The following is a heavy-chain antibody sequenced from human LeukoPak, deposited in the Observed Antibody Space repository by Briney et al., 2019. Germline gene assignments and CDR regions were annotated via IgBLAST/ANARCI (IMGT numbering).Heavy chain of an antibody. J-gene: IGHJ3*02. Sequence: ASVKVSCKASGYTFTGYYMHWVRQAPGQGLEWMGWINPNSGGTNYAQKFQGWVTMTRDTSISTAYMELSRLRSDDTAVYYCAREGSLNYYDSSGYYNHAFDIWGQGTMVTVSS. CDR2: INPNSGGT. V-gene: IGHV1-2*04. CDR3: AREGSLNYYDSSGYYNHAFDI. D-gene: IGHD3-22*01. CDR1: GYTFTGYY.